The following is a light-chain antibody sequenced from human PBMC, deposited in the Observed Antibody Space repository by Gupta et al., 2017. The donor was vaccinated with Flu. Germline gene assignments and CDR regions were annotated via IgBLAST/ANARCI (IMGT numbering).Light chain of an antibody. CDR2: EVS. CDR3: RAYRKGDNVVV. V-gene: IGLV2-14*01. CDR1: SSDVGGYDY. Sequence: TSSDVGGYDYVTGYQQHQGKAPELMIFEVSRRPSGISDRFSGSKSGNTASLTISGLQADDEADYYCRAYRKGDNVVVFGGGTKVTVL. J-gene: IGLJ2*01.